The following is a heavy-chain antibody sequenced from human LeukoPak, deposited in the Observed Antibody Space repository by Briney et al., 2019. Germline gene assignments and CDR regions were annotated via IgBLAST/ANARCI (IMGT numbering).Heavy chain of an antibody. CDR1: GGTFSSYA. CDR2: IIPIFGTA. CDR3: ARVIVEMASAFDI. D-gene: IGHD5-24*01. Sequence: SVKVSCKASGGTFSSYAISWVRQAPGQGLEWMGGIIPIFGTANYARKFQGRVTITTDESTSTAYMELSNLRSEDTAVYYCARVIVEMASAFDIWGQGTMVTVSS. J-gene: IGHJ3*02. V-gene: IGHV1-69*05.